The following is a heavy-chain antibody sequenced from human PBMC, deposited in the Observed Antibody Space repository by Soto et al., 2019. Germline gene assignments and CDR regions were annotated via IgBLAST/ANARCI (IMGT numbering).Heavy chain of an antibody. CDR1: GYTFTSYG. D-gene: IGHD3-10*01. CDR2: ISGYNGNT. CDR3: ARAGKYYYGSGSPYYYGMDV. J-gene: IGHJ6*02. V-gene: IGHV1-18*04. Sequence: QVQLVQSGAEVKKPGASVKVSCKASGYTFTSYGVSWVRQAPGQGHEWMGWISGYNGNTSYAQKLQGRVTMTTDTSTSTAYMDLRSLRSDDTAVYYCARAGKYYYGSGSPYYYGMDVWGQGITVTVSS.